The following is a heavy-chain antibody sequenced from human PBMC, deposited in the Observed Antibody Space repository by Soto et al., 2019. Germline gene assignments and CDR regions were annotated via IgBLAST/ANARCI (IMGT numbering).Heavy chain of an antibody. J-gene: IGHJ4*02. CDR3: ARGSSIYYDSSGFFFDY. Sequence: SETLSLTCTVSGGSISSGDYYWSWTRQPPGKGLEWIGYIYYSGSTYYNPSLKSRVTISVDTSKNQFSLKLSSVTAADTAVYYCARGSSIYYDSSGFFFDYWGQGTLVTVSS. CDR1: GGSISSGDYY. D-gene: IGHD3-22*01. V-gene: IGHV4-30-4*01. CDR2: IYYSGST.